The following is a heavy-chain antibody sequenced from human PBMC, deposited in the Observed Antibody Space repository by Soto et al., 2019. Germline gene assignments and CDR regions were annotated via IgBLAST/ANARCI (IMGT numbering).Heavy chain of an antibody. V-gene: IGHV1-69*13. Sequence: SVKVSCKASGYTFTSYAMHWVRQAPGQGLEWMGGINPIFGTANYSQKFQGRVTITADESTSTAYMELSSLRSEDTAVYYCAREGSAARPVEGFDYWGQGTLVTVSS. J-gene: IGHJ4*02. D-gene: IGHD6-6*01. CDR2: INPIFGTA. CDR3: AREGSAARPVEGFDY. CDR1: GYTFTSYA.